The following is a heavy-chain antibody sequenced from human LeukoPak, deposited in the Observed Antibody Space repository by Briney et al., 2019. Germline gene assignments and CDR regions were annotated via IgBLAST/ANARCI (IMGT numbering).Heavy chain of an antibody. CDR3: ARAPMDSSGYYYYYYMDV. Sequence: SETLSLTCTVSGGSISSSSYYWGWIRQPPGKELEWIGSIYYSGSTYYNPSLKSRVTISVDTSKNQFSLKLSSVTAADTAVYYCARAPMDSSGYYYYYYMDVWGKGTTVTVSS. CDR2: IYYSGST. J-gene: IGHJ6*03. CDR1: GGSISSSSYY. V-gene: IGHV4-39*07. D-gene: IGHD3-22*01.